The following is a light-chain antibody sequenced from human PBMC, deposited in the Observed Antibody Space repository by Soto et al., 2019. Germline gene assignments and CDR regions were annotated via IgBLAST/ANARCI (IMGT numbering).Light chain of an antibody. CDR1: QNISNY. CDR3: QPLSDWAT. Sequence: EIVMTQSPATLSVSPGERATLSCRASQNISNYLAWYQQKPGQAPRLLIHNVSNRATGIPARFSGSGSGTDFTLTISSREPEDFALYYCQPLSDWATFREGTTLDI. V-gene: IGKV3-11*01. J-gene: IGKJ4*02. CDR2: NVS.